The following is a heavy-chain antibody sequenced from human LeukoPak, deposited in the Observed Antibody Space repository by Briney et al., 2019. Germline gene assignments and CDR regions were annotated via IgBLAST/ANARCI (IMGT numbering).Heavy chain of an antibody. J-gene: IGHJ4*02. D-gene: IGHD3-22*01. CDR3: AKGSYYDSSGSFYFDY. Sequence: GGSLRLSCAASGFTFSSYAMSWVRQAPGKGLEWVSGISGSGDDTYYADSVKGRFSISRDNSKNTLYVQVNSLGTEDTAAYYCAKGSYYDSSGSFYFDYWGQGTLVTVSS. CDR2: ISGSGDDT. CDR1: GFTFSSYA. V-gene: IGHV3-23*01.